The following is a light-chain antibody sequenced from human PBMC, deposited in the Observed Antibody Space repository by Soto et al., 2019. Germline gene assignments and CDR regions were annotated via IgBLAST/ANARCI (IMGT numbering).Light chain of an antibody. V-gene: IGKV3-20*01. CDR3: QQYDNWTLT. CDR2: GAS. J-gene: IGKJ4*01. Sequence: EIELTRSPGTLSLSPGERDALSCRASQSVSNNYLAWYQQKPGQAPRLLIYGASSRATGIPDRFSGSGSGTDFTLTISRLEPEDFAVYYCQQYDNWTLTFGGGTKVDIK. CDR1: QSVSNNY.